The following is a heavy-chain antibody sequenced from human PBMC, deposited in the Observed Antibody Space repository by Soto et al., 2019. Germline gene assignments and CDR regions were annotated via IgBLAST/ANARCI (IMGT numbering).Heavy chain of an antibody. J-gene: IGHJ4*02. D-gene: IGHD3-22*01. CDR3: ARAVHYYYDSSGYYYGVFYFDY. Sequence: QVQLVQSGAEVKKPGASVKVSCKASGYTFTSYDINCVRQATGQGLEWMGWLNLNSGNTGYAQKFQGRVTMTRNTSISTAYMELSSLRSEDTAVYYCARAVHYYYDSSGYYYGVFYFDYWGQGTLVTVSS. CDR1: GYTFTSYD. V-gene: IGHV1-8*01. CDR2: LNLNSGNT.